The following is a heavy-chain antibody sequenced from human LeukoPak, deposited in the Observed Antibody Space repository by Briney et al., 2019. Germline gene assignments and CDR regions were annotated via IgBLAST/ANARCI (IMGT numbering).Heavy chain of an antibody. CDR2: INHSGSS. J-gene: IGHJ4*02. V-gene: IGHV4-34*01. Sequence: SETLSLTCAVYGGSFSGYYWSWIRQPPGKGLEWIGEINHSGSSNYNPSLGSRVTISVDASKNQVSFMYTTGTAADTARFYCSGNGYGSGSSWWGQGTLVADSS. CDR3: SGNGYGSGSSW. CDR1: GGSFSGYY. D-gene: IGHD3-10*01.